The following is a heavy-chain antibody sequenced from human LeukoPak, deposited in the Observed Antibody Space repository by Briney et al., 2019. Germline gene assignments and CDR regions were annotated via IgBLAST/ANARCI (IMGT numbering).Heavy chain of an antibody. CDR2: IYYSGST. D-gene: IGHD6-13*01. CDR1: GGSISSYY. Sequence: SETLSLTCTVSGGSISSYYWSWIRQPPGKGLEWIGYIYYSGSTNYNPSLKSRVTISVDTSKNQFSLKLSSVTAADTAVYYCARRYSSSWYFARFDPWGQGTLVTVSS. V-gene: IGHV4-59*12. CDR3: ARRYSSSWYFARFDP. J-gene: IGHJ5*02.